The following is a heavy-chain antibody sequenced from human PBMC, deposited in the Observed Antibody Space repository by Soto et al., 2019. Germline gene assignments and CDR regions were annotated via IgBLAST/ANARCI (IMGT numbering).Heavy chain of an antibody. V-gene: IGHV3-21*01. J-gene: IGHJ4*02. CDR3: ARDQLDSSCSDY. CDR1: GFTFSSYS. Sequence: GGSLRLSCAASGFTFSSYSMNWVRQSPGKGLEWVSSISSSSSYIYYADSVKGRFTISRDNAKNSLYLQMNSLRAEDTAVYYCARDQLDSSCSDYRGQGTLVTVSS. CDR2: ISSSSSYI. D-gene: IGHD6-13*01.